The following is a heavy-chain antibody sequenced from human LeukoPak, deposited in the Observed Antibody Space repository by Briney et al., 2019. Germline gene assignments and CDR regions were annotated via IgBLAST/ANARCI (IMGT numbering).Heavy chain of an antibody. CDR1: GFTFSRDS. V-gene: IGHV3-48*01. CDR3: VRDNPRCCGVVPANIDDY. Sequence: HPGGSLRLSCAASGFTFSRDSMSWVRQAPGKGLEWIDSVRGRFTISRDNARNSLYLQMHSLRAEDTAVYYCVRDNPRCCGVVPANIDDYWGQGTLVTVSS. J-gene: IGHJ4*02. D-gene: IGHD2-15*01.